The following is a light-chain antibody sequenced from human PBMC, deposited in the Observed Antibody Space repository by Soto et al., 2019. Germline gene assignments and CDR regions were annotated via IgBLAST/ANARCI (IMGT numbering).Light chain of an antibody. CDR3: TSYTSSSTVV. J-gene: IGLJ2*01. Sequence: QSALAQPASVSGSPGQSITISCTGTSSDVGGYNYVSWYQQHPGKARKLMIYDVSNRPSGVSNRFSGSRSGNTASLTISGLQGKDEADYYCTSYTSSSTVVFGGGTKLTVL. CDR2: DVS. CDR1: SSDVGGYNY. V-gene: IGLV2-14*03.